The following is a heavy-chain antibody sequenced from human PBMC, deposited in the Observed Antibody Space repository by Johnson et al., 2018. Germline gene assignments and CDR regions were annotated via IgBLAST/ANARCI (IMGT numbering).Heavy chain of an antibody. CDR1: GYTFINYG. CDR2: TSSDGSKK. D-gene: IGHD3/OR15-3a*01. CDR3: AKWSGASPHYYMDV. J-gene: IGHJ6*03. Sequence: QVQLLESGGGVVQPGRSLRLSCVASGYTFINYGMHWVRQAPGKGLEWVAATTSSDGSKKDYVDSVKGRFTISRDNSKNTVYLQMNSRRVEDKAVYYCAKWSGASPHYYMDVWGKGTTVTVSS. V-gene: IGHV3-30*18.